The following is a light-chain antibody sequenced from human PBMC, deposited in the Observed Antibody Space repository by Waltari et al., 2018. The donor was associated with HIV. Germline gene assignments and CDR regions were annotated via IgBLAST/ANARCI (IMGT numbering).Light chain of an antibody. J-gene: IGLJ3*02. CDR3: QSYDSSLSGGV. CDR1: SSNIGAGYD. V-gene: IGLV1-40*01. Sequence: QSALTQPPSVSGAPGQRVTISCTGSSSNIGAGYDVHWYQQVPGTAPKLLIYGNGNRPSGVPDRFSGSKSGTSASLAVTGLQAEDEADYYCQSYDSSLSGGVFGGGTKLTVL. CDR2: GNG.